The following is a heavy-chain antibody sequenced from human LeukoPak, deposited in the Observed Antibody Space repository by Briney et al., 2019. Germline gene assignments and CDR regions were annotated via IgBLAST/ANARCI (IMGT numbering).Heavy chain of an antibody. CDR2: INAGNGNT. Sequence: ASVKVSCKASGYTFTSYTMHWVRQAPGQRLEWMGWINAGNGNTKYSQKFQGRVTITRDTSASTAYMELSSLRSEDTAVYYCARFPGIAAAGGYWGQGTLVTVSS. D-gene: IGHD6-13*01. CDR3: ARFPGIAAAGGY. V-gene: IGHV1-3*01. J-gene: IGHJ4*02. CDR1: GYTFTSYT.